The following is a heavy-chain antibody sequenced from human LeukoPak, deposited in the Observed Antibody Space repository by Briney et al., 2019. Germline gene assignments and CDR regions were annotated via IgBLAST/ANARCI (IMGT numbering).Heavy chain of an antibody. CDR3: ARATRNGYDY. D-gene: IGHD5-24*01. CDR2: ISSGSDTI. J-gene: IGHJ4*02. V-gene: IGHV3-48*04. Sequence: GGSLRLSCAASGFTFSSYGMHWVRQAPGKGPEWVSYISSGSDTIYYADSAKGRFTMSRDNAKNSLFLQMNSLRAEDTAVYYCARATRNGYDYWGQGTLVAVSS. CDR1: GFTFSSYG.